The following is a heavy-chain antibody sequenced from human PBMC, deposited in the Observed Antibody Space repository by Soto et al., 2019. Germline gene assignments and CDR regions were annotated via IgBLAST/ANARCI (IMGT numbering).Heavy chain of an antibody. D-gene: IGHD3-10*01. CDR2: ISYDGSNK. V-gene: IGHV3-30*18. J-gene: IGHJ6*01. CDR3: AKNSGSGSENQYYYYYGMDV. Sequence: QVQLVESGGGVVQPGRSLRLSCAASGFTFSSYGMHWVRQAPGKGLEWVAVISYDGSNKYYADSVKGRFTISRDNSKNTLYLQMNSLRAEDTAVYYCAKNSGSGSENQYYYYYGMDVW. CDR1: GFTFSSYG.